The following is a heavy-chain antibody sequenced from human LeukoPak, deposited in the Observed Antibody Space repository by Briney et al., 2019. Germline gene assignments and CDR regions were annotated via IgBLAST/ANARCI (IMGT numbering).Heavy chain of an antibody. D-gene: IGHD3-3*01. CDR3: ARVSINDFWSGYLYPELFDY. J-gene: IGHJ4*02. CDR2: ISAYNGNT. Sequence: VSVKVSCKASGYTFTSYGISWVRQAPGQGLEWMGWISAYNGNTNYAQKLQGRVTMTTDTSTSTAYMELRSLRSDDTAVYYCARVSINDFWSGYLYPELFDYWGQGTLVTVSS. CDR1: GYTFTSYG. V-gene: IGHV1-18*01.